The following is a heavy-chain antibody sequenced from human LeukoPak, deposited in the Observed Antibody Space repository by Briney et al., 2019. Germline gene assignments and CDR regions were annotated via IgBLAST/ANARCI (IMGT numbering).Heavy chain of an antibody. CDR3: AKTTTGYSSGRFPGWPVDY. J-gene: IGHJ4*02. Sequence: ETLSLTCNVSGGSISSSYWSWIRQPPGKGLEWVSGIFGSGGSTHYADSVKGRFTISRDNSKNTVYLQMNSLRAEDTAVYYCAKTTTGYSSGRFPGWPVDYWGQGTLVTVSS. CDR2: IFGSGGST. D-gene: IGHD6-19*01. CDR1: GGSISSSY. V-gene: IGHV3-23*01.